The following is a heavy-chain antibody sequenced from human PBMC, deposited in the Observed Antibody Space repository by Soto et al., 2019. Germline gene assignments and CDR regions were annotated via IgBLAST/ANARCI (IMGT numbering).Heavy chain of an antibody. D-gene: IGHD6-19*01. Sequence: PSETLSLTCAVSSGSISSSNWWSWVRQPPGKGLEWIGEIYHSGSTNYNPSLKSRVTISVDKSKNQFSLKLSSVTAADTAVYYCARGIAVAGTDWFDPWGQGTLVTVSS. CDR2: IYHSGST. J-gene: IGHJ5*02. V-gene: IGHV4-4*02. CDR1: SGSISSSNW. CDR3: ARGIAVAGTDWFDP.